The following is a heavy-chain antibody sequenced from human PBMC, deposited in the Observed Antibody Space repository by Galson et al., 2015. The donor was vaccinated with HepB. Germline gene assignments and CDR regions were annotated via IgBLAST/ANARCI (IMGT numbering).Heavy chain of an antibody. CDR2: INHSGST. CDR1: GGSFSGYY. V-gene: IGHV4-34*01. CDR3: ARGTTNPLGYCSGGSCYSRTYMDV. J-gene: IGHJ6*03. D-gene: IGHD2-15*01. Sequence: QVQLQESGPGLVKPSETLSLTCAVYGGSFSGYYWSWIRQPPGKGLEWIGEINHSGSTNYNPSLKSRVTISVDTSKNQFSLKLSSVTAADTAVYYCARGTTNPLGYCSGGSCYSRTYMDVWGKGTTVTVSS.